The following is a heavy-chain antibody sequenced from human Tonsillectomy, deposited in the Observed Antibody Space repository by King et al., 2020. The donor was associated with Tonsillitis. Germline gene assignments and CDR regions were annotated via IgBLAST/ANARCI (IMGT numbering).Heavy chain of an antibody. CDR3: ARGAGFRYFDWLLYFNY. CDR1: GFTFSSYG. J-gene: IGHJ4*02. CDR2: ISYDGSNK. Sequence: VQLVESGGGVVQPGRSLRLSCAASGFTFSSYGMHWVRQAPGKGLEWVAVISYDGSNKYYADSVKGRFTISRDNSKNTLYLQMNSLRAEDTAVYYCARGAGFRYFDWLLYFNYWGQGTLVTVSS. V-gene: IGHV3-33*05. D-gene: IGHD3-9*01.